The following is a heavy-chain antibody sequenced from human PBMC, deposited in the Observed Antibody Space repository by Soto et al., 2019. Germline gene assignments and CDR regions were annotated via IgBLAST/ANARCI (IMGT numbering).Heavy chain of an antibody. CDR1: GGTFSSYA. CDR3: ASMYVRGGVAGAYGMDV. V-gene: IGHV1-69*01. CDR2: IIPIFGTA. J-gene: IGHJ6*02. Sequence: QVQLVQSGAEVKKPGSSVKVSCKASGGTFSSYAISWVRQAPGQGLEWMGGIIPIFGTANYAQKFQGRVTITADESTSTAHMELSSLRSEDTAVYYCASMYVRGGVAGAYGMDVWGQGTTVTVSS. D-gene: IGHD3-16*01.